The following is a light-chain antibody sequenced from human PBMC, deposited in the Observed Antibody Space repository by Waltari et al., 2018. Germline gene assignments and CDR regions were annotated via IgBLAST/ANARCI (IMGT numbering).Light chain of an antibody. Sequence: DIQMTQSPSSVSASVGDRVTITCRASQAISSWLAWYQQKPGKAPKLLIYAASSLQSGDPSRFSGSGFGTDFTLTISSLQPEDFATYFCQQFDTFPLTFGQGTRLEIK. CDR3: QQFDTFPLT. CDR1: QAISSW. CDR2: AAS. V-gene: IGKV1-12*01. J-gene: IGKJ5*01.